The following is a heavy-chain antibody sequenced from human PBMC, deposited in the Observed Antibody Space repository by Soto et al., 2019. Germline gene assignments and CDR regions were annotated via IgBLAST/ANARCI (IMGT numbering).Heavy chain of an antibody. Sequence: PSETLSLTCAVYGGSFSCYYWSWIRQPPGKGLEWIGEINHSGSTNYNPSLKSRVTISVDTSKNQFSLKLSSVTAADTAVYYCARGAGYSSSWYACYYGMDVWGQGTTVTVSS. J-gene: IGHJ6*02. V-gene: IGHV4-34*01. CDR2: INHSGST. CDR1: GGSFSCYY. CDR3: ARGAGYSSSWYACYYGMDV. D-gene: IGHD6-13*01.